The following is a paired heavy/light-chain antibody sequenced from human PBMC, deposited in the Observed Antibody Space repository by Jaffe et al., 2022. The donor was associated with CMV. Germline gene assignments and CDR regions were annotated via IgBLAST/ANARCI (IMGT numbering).Light chain of an antibody. Sequence: QSALTQPASVSGSPGQSITISCTGTSSNVGNYNLVSWYQQHPGKAPKLMIYEVTKRPSGVSHRFSGSKSDNTASLTISGLQAEDEADYYCCSYAGSRTFGVVFGGGTKLTVL. J-gene: IGLJ2*01. CDR3: CSYAGSRTFGVV. CDR2: EVT. V-gene: IGLV2-23*02. CDR1: SSNVGNYNL.
Heavy chain of an antibody. Sequence: QVQLQESGPGLVKPSQTLSLTCTVSGGSIRSGGYYWSWIRQHPGKGLEWIGHIYNSGSTYYNPSLRSRLTISVDPSKNQFSLKLSSVTAADTAVYYCARGVRYYDYVWGSYSPPFYFDSWGQGTLVTVSS. V-gene: IGHV4-31*03. J-gene: IGHJ4*02. CDR2: IYNSGST. D-gene: IGHD3-16*01. CDR3: ARGVRYYDYVWGSYSPPFYFDS. CDR1: GGSIRSGGYY.